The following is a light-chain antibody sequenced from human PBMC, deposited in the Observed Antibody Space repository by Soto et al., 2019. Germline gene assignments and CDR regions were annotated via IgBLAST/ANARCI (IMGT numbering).Light chain of an antibody. V-gene: IGKV3-11*01. CDR1: RTGHSN. CDR3: QQRSSWIT. J-gene: IGKJ5*01. Sequence: EIVMTQSPATVSVSTGDRATVSGRASRTGHSNVAWYQHKPAQAHRLLIYGESFRATGMPARFSGSGSATDFTLTISSLEPEDFAVYYCQQRSSWITVGQGTRLEIK. CDR2: GES.